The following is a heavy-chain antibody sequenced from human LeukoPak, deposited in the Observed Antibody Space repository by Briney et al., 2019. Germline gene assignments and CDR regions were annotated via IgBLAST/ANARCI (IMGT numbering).Heavy chain of an antibody. Sequence: GGSLRLSCAAPGFTVSSIAMTWVRQAPGKGLEWVSTIRSNGDTAYNADSVKGRFTISRDNSKKTLYLQMNSLRVEDTAIYYCAKGQELDDGVFDSWGQGSLVTVSS. CDR1: GFTVSSIA. CDR3: AKGQELDDGVFDS. V-gene: IGHV3-23*01. D-gene: IGHD1-1*01. J-gene: IGHJ4*02. CDR2: IRSNGDTA.